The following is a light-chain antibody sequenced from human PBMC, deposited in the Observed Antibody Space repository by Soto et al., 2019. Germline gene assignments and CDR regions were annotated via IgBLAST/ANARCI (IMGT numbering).Light chain of an antibody. CDR2: LNSDGSH. Sequence: QSVLTQSPSASASLGASVKLTCTLSSGHSSYAIAWHQQQPEKGPRYLMKLNSDGSHSKGDGIPDRFSGSSSGAERYLTISSLQSEDEADYYCQTWGTGILVFGGGIKLTVL. J-gene: IGLJ2*01. CDR3: QTWGTGILV. V-gene: IGLV4-69*01. CDR1: SGHSSYA.